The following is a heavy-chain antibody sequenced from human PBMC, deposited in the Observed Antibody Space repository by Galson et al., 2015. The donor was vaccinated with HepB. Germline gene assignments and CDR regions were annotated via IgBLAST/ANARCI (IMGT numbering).Heavy chain of an antibody. Sequence: SLRLSCAASGFTFSSYAMHWVRQAPSKGLEWVAVISYDGSNKYYADSVKGRFTISRDNSKNTLYLQMNSLRAEDTAVYYCAKDSKRPVVTGYYYGMDVWGQGTTVTVSS. J-gene: IGHJ6*02. CDR1: GFTFSSYA. CDR2: ISYDGSNK. D-gene: IGHD4-23*01. V-gene: IGHV3-30*04. CDR3: AKDSKRPVVTGYYYGMDV.